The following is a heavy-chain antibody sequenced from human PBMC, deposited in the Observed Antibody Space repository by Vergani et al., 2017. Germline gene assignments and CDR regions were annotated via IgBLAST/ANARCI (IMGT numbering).Heavy chain of an antibody. CDR2: MYHSGST. J-gene: IGHJ5*02. Sequence: QVRLQESGPGLVKPSETLSLTCSVSGGSMSGYYWSWIRQPAGKELEWIGYMYHSGSTNYNPSLETLVTISGDTSKNQFSLKLNSVTAADTAVYYCGRVADFYSLACRLLDLLGQGILVTVSS. CDR3: GRVADFYSLACRLLDL. CDR1: GGSMSGYY. V-gene: IGHV4-59*01. D-gene: IGHD3-3*01.